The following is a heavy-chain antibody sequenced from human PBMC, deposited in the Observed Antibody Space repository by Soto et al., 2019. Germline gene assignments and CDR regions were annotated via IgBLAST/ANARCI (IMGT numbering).Heavy chain of an antibody. D-gene: IGHD3-22*01. CDR1: GFTFSSYA. CDR2: IVTTGYT. CDR3: ARAIGPTLFDY. J-gene: IGHJ4*02. Sequence: EVRLVESGGGLVQPGGSLRLSCSASGFTFSSYAMPWVRQGTGKGLEWVSAIVTTGYTYYAGSVKGRFTISRENAKNSLYLQMNSLRAGDTAIYFCARAIGPTLFDYWGQGTLVTVSS. V-gene: IGHV3-13*04.